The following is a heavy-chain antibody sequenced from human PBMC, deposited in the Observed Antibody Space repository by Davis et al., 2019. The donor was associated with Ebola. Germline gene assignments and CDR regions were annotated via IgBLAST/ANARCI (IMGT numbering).Heavy chain of an antibody. CDR2: IKQDGSEK. J-gene: IGHJ4*02. CDR1: GFTFRSYW. CDR3: AREVGRWLHKGPFDY. V-gene: IGHV3-7*03. D-gene: IGHD5-24*01. Sequence: GESLKISCAASGFTFRSYWMSWVRQAPGKGLEWVANIKQDGSEKYYVDSVKGRFTISRDNAKNSLYLQMNSLRAEDTAVYYCAREVGRWLHKGPFDYWGQGTLVTVSS.